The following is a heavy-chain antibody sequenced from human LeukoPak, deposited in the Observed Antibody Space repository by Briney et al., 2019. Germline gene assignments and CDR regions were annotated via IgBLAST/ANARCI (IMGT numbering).Heavy chain of an antibody. CDR1: GYSFTSYW. Sequence: GESLKISCKGSGYSFTSYWIGWVRQMPGKGLEWMGIIYPGDSDTRYSPSFQGQVTISADKSISTAYLQWSSLKASDTAMCYCARLTDIVVVVAADPYYYGMDVWGQGTTVTVSS. D-gene: IGHD2-15*01. J-gene: IGHJ6*02. CDR2: IYPGDSDT. CDR3: ARLTDIVVVVAADPYYYGMDV. V-gene: IGHV5-51*01.